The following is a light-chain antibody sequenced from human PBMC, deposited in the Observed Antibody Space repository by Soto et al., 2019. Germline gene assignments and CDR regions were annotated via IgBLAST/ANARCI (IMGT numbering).Light chain of an antibody. CDR3: CSYAGSVV. Sequence: QSALTQPASVSGSPGQSITISCTGTSSDVGSYNLVSWYQQQPGKAPKLMIYEGSKRPSGVSNRFSGSKSGNTASLTISGLQAEDEADYYCCSYAGSVVFGGGTKLTVL. CDR1: SSDVGSYNL. J-gene: IGLJ2*01. V-gene: IGLV2-23*01. CDR2: EGS.